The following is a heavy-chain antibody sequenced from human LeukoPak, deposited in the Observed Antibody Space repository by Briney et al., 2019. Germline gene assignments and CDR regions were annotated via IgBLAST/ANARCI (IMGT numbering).Heavy chain of an antibody. Sequence: SETLSLTCTVSGGSISSYYWSWIRQPAGKGLEWIGRIYTSGSTDYNPSLKSRVTISVDTSKNQFSLKLSSVTAADTAVYYCARGRRKYSSSSLRWFDPWGQGTLVTVSS. V-gene: IGHV4-4*07. J-gene: IGHJ5*02. D-gene: IGHD6-6*01. CDR2: IYTSGST. CDR3: ARGRRKYSSSSLRWFDP. CDR1: GGSISSYY.